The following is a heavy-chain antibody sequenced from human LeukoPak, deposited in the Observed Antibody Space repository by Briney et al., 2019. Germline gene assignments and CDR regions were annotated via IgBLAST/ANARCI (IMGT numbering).Heavy chain of an antibody. D-gene: IGHD3-10*01. CDR2: IHRGGNT. CDR1: GFTVSGDY. J-gene: IGHJ4*02. CDR3: ARDPGYGLGVDYGDY. Sequence: GGSLRLSCAASGFTVSGDYMSWVRQAPGRGLEWLSVIHRGGNTYYADSVKGRFTISRDSSKNTVFLQMDSLRAEDTAVYYCARDPGYGLGVDYGDYWGQGTLVTVSS. V-gene: IGHV3-66*01.